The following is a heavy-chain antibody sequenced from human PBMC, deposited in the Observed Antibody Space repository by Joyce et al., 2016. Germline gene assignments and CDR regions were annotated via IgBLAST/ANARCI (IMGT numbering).Heavy chain of an antibody. CDR2: IYYTGNT. V-gene: IGHV4-59*01. CDR1: GGSIRRYF. J-gene: IGHJ4*02. CDR3: ARLKDTSYSLDY. D-gene: IGHD2-15*01. Sequence: QIQLQESGPGLVKPSETLSLTCTVSGGSIRRYFWSWIRQPPGKGLEYLGSIYYTGNTNYNPSPKSRVTISIDTSKNQFSLRLSAVTAAYTAVYYCARLKDTSYSLDYWGQGTLVTASS.